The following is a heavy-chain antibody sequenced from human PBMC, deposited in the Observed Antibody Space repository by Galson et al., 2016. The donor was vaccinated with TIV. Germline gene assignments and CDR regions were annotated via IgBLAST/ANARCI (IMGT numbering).Heavy chain of an antibody. D-gene: IGHD3-10*01. Sequence: SLRLSCAASGFSFINYAMTRVRQAPGKGPEWVSSISNIGDTTLYADSVRGRFTISRDNSKNTVHLRMDSLRGDDTATYYCARAGRGLYRFPFDSWGRGTLVIVSS. CDR3: ARAGRGLYRFPFDS. V-gene: IGHV3-23*01. J-gene: IGHJ5*01. CDR2: ISNIGDTT. CDR1: GFSFINYA.